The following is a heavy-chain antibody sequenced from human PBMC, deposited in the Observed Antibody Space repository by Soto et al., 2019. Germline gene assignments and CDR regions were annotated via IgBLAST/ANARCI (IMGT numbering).Heavy chain of an antibody. V-gene: IGHV3-23*01. D-gene: IGHD3-22*01. CDR2: ISGSGGST. CDR3: AKEIMAFWAYDSSGYQYGGFDY. Sequence: GGSLRLSCAASGFTFSSYAMSWVRQAPGKGLEWVSAISGSGGSTYYADSVKGRFTISRDNSKNTLYLQMNSLRAEDTAVYYCAKEIMAFWAYDSSGYQYGGFDYWGQGTLVTVSS. J-gene: IGHJ4*02. CDR1: GFTFSSYA.